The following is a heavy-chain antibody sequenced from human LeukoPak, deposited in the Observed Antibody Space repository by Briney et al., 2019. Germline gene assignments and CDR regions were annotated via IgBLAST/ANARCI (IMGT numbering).Heavy chain of an antibody. Sequence: GGSLRLSCSASGFTFSTYWMSWVRQAPGKGLVWVSRIASDGSSTTYADSVKGRFTISRDNAKNSLYLQMNGLRAEDTAVYFCARGGISRPYYFDSWGQGTLVTVSS. V-gene: IGHV3-74*01. CDR1: GFTFSTYW. J-gene: IGHJ4*02. CDR3: ARGGISRPYYFDS. CDR2: IASDGSST.